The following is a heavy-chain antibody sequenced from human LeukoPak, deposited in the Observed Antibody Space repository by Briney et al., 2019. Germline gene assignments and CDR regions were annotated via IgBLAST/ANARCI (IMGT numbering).Heavy chain of an antibody. D-gene: IGHD3-16*01. CDR2: IYYSGST. J-gene: IGHJ4*02. Sequence: SETLSLTCTVSGGSISSYYWSWIRQPPGKGLEWIGYIYYSGSTNYNPSLKSRVTISVDTSKSQFSLKLSSVTAADTAVYYCAREAPFVDRYDYVWGSPIDYWGQGTLVTVSS. CDR3: AREAPFVDRYDYVWGSPIDY. CDR1: GGSISSYY. V-gene: IGHV4-59*12.